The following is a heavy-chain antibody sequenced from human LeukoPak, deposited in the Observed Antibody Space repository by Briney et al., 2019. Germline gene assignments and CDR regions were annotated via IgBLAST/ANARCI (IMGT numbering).Heavy chain of an antibody. Sequence: PGGSLRLSCAASGFTFDDYVMHWVRQAPGKGLECVSLIGWDGVTTHYADSVKGRFTISRDNTKNSLYLQMNSLRNEDTAVYYCAKGSTYNILTDNLDYWGQGTLVTVS. CDR2: IGWDGVTT. J-gene: IGHJ4*02. V-gene: IGHV3-43*01. CDR3: AKGSTYNILTDNLDY. D-gene: IGHD3-9*01. CDR1: GFTFDDYV.